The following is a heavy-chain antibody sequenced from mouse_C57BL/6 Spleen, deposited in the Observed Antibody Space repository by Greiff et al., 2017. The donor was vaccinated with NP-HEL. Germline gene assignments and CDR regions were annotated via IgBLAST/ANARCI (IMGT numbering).Heavy chain of an antibody. D-gene: IGHD1-1*01. CDR3: ARLTTVGFDY. J-gene: IGHJ2*01. V-gene: IGHV5-17*01. Sequence: DVHLVESGGGLVKPGGSLKLSCAASGFTFSDYGMHWVRQAPEKGLEWVAYISSGSSTIYYADTVQGRFTISRDNAKNTLFLQMTSLRSEDTAMYYCARLTTVGFDYWGQGTTLTVSS. CDR1: GFTFSDYG. CDR2: ISSGSSTI.